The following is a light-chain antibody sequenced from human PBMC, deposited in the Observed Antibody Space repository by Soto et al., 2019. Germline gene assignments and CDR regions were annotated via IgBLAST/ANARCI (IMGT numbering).Light chain of an antibody. V-gene: IGLV2-14*01. Sequence: QSALTQPASVSGSPGQSITISCTGTSSDVGGYNYVSWYQQHPGKAPKLMIYEVSNRPSGVSKRFSGSKSVNTASLTISGLQAEDEAAYYCTSYTSSSRYVFGTGTKVTVL. J-gene: IGLJ1*01. CDR3: TSYTSSSRYV. CDR1: SSDVGGYNY. CDR2: EVS.